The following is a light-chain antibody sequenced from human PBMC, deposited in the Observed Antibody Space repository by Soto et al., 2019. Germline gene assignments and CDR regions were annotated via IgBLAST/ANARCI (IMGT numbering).Light chain of an antibody. V-gene: IGKV3-15*01. Sequence: EVIVKQSPVTLSVYPGERVTVSCRASQSVSSNLAWYQQKPGQAPSLLIYGAFTRATGIPARFSGTGSGTEFTLTISSLQSEDFALYYCQQYNDWPLTFGQGTKVDIK. CDR1: QSVSSN. CDR2: GAF. J-gene: IGKJ1*01. CDR3: QQYNDWPLT.